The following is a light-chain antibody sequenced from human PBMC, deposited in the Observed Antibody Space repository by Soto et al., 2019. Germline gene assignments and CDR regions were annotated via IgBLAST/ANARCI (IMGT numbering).Light chain of an antibody. J-gene: IGLJ1*01. CDR1: SSNIGAGYD. Sequence: QSVLTQLPSVSGAPGQRVTISCTGSSSNIGAGYDVHWYQQLPGTAPKLLIYGNSNRPSGVPDRFSGSKSGTSASLAITGLQAEDEADYYCHSYDSSLSGYVFGTGTMVTVL. V-gene: IGLV1-40*01. CDR3: HSYDSSLSGYV. CDR2: GNS.